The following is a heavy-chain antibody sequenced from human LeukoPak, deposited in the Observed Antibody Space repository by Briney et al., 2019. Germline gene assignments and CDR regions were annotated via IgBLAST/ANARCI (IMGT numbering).Heavy chain of an antibody. CDR2: ISSSSSNI. V-gene: IGHV3-21*01. J-gene: IGHJ6*02. Sequence: GGSLRLSCAASGFTLSSYWMTWVRQAPGKGLEWVSSISSSSSNIYYADSVKGRFTISRDNAKNSLYLQMNSLRAEDTAVYHCARAPLQAGRYYYAMDVWGQGTTVIASS. CDR1: GFTLSSYW. CDR3: ARAPLQAGRYYYAMDV. D-gene: IGHD2-15*01.